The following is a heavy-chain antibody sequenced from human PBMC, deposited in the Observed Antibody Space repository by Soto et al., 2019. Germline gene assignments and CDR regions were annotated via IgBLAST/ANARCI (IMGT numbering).Heavy chain of an antibody. CDR3: ARGRMNNYDFWTGYYKGPPYYGMDV. D-gene: IGHD3-3*01. CDR1: GGSFSGYY. V-gene: IGHV4-34*01. Sequence: SETLSLTCAVYGGSFSGYYWGWFRQPPGKGLEWFGEINHSGSTNYNPSLKSRVTISVDTSKNQFSLKLSSVTDADTDVYYCARGRMNNYDFWTGYYKGPPYYGMDVWGQGTTVT. CDR2: INHSGST. J-gene: IGHJ6*02.